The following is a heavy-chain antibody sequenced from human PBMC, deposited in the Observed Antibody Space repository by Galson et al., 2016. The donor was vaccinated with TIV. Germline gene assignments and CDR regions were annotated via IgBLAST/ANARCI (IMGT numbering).Heavy chain of an antibody. D-gene: IGHD1-26*01. CDR3: ARAEGWVLDH. CDR2: IDYDDDK. J-gene: IGHJ4*02. V-gene: IGHV2-70*11. Sequence: KALEWLARIDYDDDKYYSTSLKSRLTISKDTSKNQVVLTMTNLDPVDTATYYCARAEGWVLDHWGQGTLVTVSS.